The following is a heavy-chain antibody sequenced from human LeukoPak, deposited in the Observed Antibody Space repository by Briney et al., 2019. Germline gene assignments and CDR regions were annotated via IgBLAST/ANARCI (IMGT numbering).Heavy chain of an antibody. CDR2: TKPDGTAE. J-gene: IGHJ4*02. D-gene: IGHD2-15*01. V-gene: IGHV3-7*01. CDR3: ARDGGLHTNFDY. Sequence: PGGSLRLSCAASGFTFRNYWMGWVRQAPGKGLEWVANTKPDGTAEYYADSVRGRFTTSRDNANNFLYLQMNSLRGEDTAVYYCARDGGLHTNFDYWGQGTLATVSS. CDR1: GFTFRNYW.